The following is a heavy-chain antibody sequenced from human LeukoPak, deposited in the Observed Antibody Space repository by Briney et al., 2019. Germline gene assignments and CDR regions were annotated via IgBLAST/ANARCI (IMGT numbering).Heavy chain of an antibody. CDR1: GGSISSSSYY. CDR3: AREIPYCSSTSCYFVPHYYFDY. J-gene: IGHJ4*02. V-gene: IGHV4-39*07. CDR2: IYYSGST. Sequence: SETLSLTCTVSGGSISSSSYYWGWIRQPPGKGLEWIGSIYYSGSTYYNPSLKSRVTISVDTSKNQFSLKLSSVTAADTAVYYCAREIPYCSSTSCYFVPHYYFDYWGQGTLVTVSS. D-gene: IGHD2-2*01.